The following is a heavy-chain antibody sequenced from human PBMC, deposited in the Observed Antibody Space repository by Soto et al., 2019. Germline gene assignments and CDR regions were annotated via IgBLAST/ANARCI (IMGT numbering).Heavy chain of an antibody. CDR1: GFTFSSYS. V-gene: IGHV3-21*01. D-gene: IGHD1-1*01. Sequence: PGWSLRLSCAASGFTFSSYSMNWVRQAPGKGLEWVSSISSSSSYIYYADSVKGRFTISRDNAKNSLYLQMNSLRAEDTAVYYCARDETGTTLSKDFDIWGQGTMVTVSS. J-gene: IGHJ3*02. CDR3: ARDETGTTLSKDFDI. CDR2: ISSSSSYI.